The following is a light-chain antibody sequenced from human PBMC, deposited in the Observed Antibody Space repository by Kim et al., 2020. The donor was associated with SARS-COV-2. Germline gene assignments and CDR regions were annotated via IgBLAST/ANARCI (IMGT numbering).Light chain of an antibody. V-gene: IGKV3-20*01. J-gene: IGKJ2*01. CDR3: QQYGASPLYT. CDR2: GAS. CDR1: QSVGSRQ. Sequence: DIVLTQSPGTLSLSPGETATLSCRASQSVGSRQLAWYQQRPGQAPRLLIYGASSRAAGITDRFSGSGSGTDFTLTISGLEPEDFAVYYCQQYGASPLYTFGPGTKLEI.